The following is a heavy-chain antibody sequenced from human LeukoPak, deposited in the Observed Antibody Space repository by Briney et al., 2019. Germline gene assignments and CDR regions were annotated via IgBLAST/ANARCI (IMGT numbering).Heavy chain of an antibody. CDR1: GISFPTSA. J-gene: IGHJ3*01. V-gene: IGHV1-58*01. CDR3: AAGSDLYGFDL. Sequence: SVKVSCKASGISFPTSAVQWVRQARGQRLEWMGWIVLGSDNTDYAQKFQQRVTFTGDMSTTTAYMELSSLRSDDTAVYYCAAGSDLYGFDLWGQGTMVTVSS. CDR2: IVLGSDNT.